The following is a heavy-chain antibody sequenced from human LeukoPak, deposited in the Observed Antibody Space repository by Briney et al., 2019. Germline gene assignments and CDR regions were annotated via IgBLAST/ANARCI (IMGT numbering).Heavy chain of an antibody. V-gene: IGHV1-18*04. CDR2: ISAYNGNT. D-gene: IGHD2-15*01. CDR3: ARIVETHFDY. J-gene: IGHJ4*02. CDR1: GYTFTSYG. Sequence: VASVKVSCKASGYTFTSYGISWVRQAPGQGLEWMGWISAYNGNTNYAQKLQGRVTVTTDTSTSTAYTELRSLRSDDTAVYYCARIVETHFDYWGQGTLVTVSS.